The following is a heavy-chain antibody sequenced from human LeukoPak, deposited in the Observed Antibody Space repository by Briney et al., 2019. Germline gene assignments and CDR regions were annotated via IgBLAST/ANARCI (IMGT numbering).Heavy chain of an antibody. CDR2: IYYSGSN. D-gene: IGHD2-2*01. CDR1: GGSISSYY. Sequence: SETLSLTCTVSGGSISSYYWSWIRQPPGKGLEWIGYIYYSGSNTYNPSLKSRVTISVDTSKNQFSLKLSSVTAADTAVYYCARLYCSSTSCSYAFDIWGQGTMVTVSS. CDR3: ARLYCSSTSCSYAFDI. J-gene: IGHJ3*02. V-gene: IGHV4-59*01.